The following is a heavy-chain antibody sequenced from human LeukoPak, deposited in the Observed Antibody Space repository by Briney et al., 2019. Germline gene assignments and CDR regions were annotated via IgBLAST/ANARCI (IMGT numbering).Heavy chain of an antibody. Sequence: ASVKVSCKASGYTFTGYYMHWVRQAPGQGLEWMGWINPNSGGTNYAQKFQGRVTMTRDTSISTAYMELSRLGSDDTAVYYCARDSENWNYVGANDFWGQGTLVTVSS. CDR1: GYTFTGYY. V-gene: IGHV1-2*02. D-gene: IGHD1-7*01. CDR3: ARDSENWNYVGANDF. J-gene: IGHJ4*02. CDR2: INPNSGGT.